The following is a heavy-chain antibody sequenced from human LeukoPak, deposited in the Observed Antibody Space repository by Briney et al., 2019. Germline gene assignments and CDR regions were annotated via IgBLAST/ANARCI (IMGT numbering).Heavy chain of an antibody. D-gene: IGHD1-7*01. Sequence: KPSETLSLTCTVSGDSISTYYWSWIRQPPGKGLECIGSIYSSGTTYYNPSLKSRVTISIDTSKSQFSLRLSSVTAADTAMYYCVQNIPGTIEHWGQGTLVTVSS. CDR3: VQNIPGTIEH. J-gene: IGHJ1*01. CDR1: GDSISTYY. V-gene: IGHV4-59*05. CDR2: IYSSGTT.